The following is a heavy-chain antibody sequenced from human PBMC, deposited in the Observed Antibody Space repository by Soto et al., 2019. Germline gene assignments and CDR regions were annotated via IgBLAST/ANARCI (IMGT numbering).Heavy chain of an antibody. CDR1: GFTFSSYG. CDR2: ISFDGSNN. D-gene: IGHD2-2*01. Sequence: QVQVVESGGNVVQPGGSLRLSCAASGFTFSSYGMHWVRQAPGKGLEWVAVISFDGSNNYYTDSVKGRFTISRDNSKNPLYLQMDSLRAEDTALYYCANAGTVVPAALPPSFDPWGQGTLVTVSS. J-gene: IGHJ5*02. CDR3: ANAGTVVPAALPPSFDP. V-gene: IGHV3-30*18.